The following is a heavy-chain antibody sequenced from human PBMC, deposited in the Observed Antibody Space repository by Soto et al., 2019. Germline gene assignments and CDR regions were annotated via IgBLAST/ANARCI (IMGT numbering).Heavy chain of an antibody. Sequence: GGSLRLSCAASGFTFSDYYMSWIRQAPGKGLEWVSYISSSGSTIYYADSVKGRFTISRDNAKNSLYLQMNSLGAEDTAVYYCARVVSYCGGDCLAFDIWGQGTMVTVSS. CDR3: ARVVSYCGGDCLAFDI. CDR1: GFTFSDYY. CDR2: ISSSGSTI. V-gene: IGHV3-11*01. D-gene: IGHD2-21*01. J-gene: IGHJ3*02.